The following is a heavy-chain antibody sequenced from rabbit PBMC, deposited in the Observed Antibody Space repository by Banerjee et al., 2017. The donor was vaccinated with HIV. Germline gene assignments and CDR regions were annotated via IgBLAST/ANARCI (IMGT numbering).Heavy chain of an antibody. CDR1: GFSFSSNYW. V-gene: IGHV1S45*01. CDR2: IFTSSGTA. D-gene: IGHD6-1*01. J-gene: IGHJ6*01. CDR3: ARDLAAYAGYGYAMGL. Sequence: QEQLEESGGDLVKPEGSLTLTCTASGFSFSSNYWICWVRQAPGKGLEWIACIFTSSGTAVYATWAKGRFTISKTSSTTVTLQMTSLTAADTATYFCARDLAAYAGYGYAMGLWGPGTLVSVS.